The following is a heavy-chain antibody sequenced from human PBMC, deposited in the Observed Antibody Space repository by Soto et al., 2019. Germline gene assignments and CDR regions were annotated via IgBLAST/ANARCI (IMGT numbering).Heavy chain of an antibody. J-gene: IGHJ6*03. CDR2: IYYSGST. V-gene: IGHV4-39*01. CDR1: GGSISSSSYY. D-gene: IGHD3-3*01. CDR3: ARSTIFGVDRRTPHYYYYMDV. Sequence: SETLSLTCTVSGGSISSSSYYWGWIRQPPGKGLEWIGSIYYSGSTYYNPSLKSRVTISVDTSKNQFSLKLSSVTAADTAVYYCARSTIFGVDRRTPHYYYYMDVWGKGTTVTVSS.